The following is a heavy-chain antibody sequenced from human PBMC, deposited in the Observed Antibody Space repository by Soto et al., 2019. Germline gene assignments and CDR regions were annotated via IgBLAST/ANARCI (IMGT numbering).Heavy chain of an antibody. J-gene: IGHJ4*02. V-gene: IGHV4-59*01. CDR3: ATGRNPLGHFDV. D-gene: IGHD7-27*01. CDR2: IYYSGST. Sequence: PXESLSLPWIVACDSISSTCWTWIRQPPGKGLEWIGYIYYSGSTTYNPSLKSQVTISVDTSKNQFSLKLRSVTAADTAVYYCATGRNPLGHFDVWGLGTLVTVSS. CDR1: CDSISSTC.